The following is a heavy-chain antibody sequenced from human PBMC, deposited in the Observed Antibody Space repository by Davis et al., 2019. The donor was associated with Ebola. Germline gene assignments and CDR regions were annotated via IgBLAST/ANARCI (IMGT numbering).Heavy chain of an antibody. CDR2: ISSLTHST. J-gene: IGHJ3*02. D-gene: IGHD3-3*01. V-gene: IGHV3-21*01. Sequence: GESLKISCVASGFTFGSYTMNWVRQAPGKGLEWVSAISSLTHSTYYADSVEGRFTIPRDNAKNSLYLQMNSLRAEDTAVYYCARGSFGDRDAFDIWGQGTMVTVSS. CDR3: ARGSFGDRDAFDI. CDR1: GFTFGSYT.